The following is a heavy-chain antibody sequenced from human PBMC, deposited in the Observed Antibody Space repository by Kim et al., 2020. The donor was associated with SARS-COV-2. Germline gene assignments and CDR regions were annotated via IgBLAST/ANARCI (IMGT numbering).Heavy chain of an antibody. CDR1: GGSISSSSYY. Sequence: SETLSLTCTVSGGSISSSSYYWGWIRQPPGKGLEWIGSIYYSGSTYYNPSLKSRVTISVDTSKNQFSLKLSSVTAADTAVYYCARDLCSGGSCYSGYFD. V-gene: IGHV4-39*07. D-gene: IGHD2-15*01. CDR2: IYYSGST. J-gene: IGHJ4*01. CDR3: ARDLCSGGSCYSGYFD.